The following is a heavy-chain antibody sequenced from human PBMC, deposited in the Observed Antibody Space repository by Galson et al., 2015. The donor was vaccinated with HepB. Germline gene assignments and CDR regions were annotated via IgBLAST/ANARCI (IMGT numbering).Heavy chain of an antibody. CDR3: ARVGRTSGWYDDY. Sequence: SLRLSCAASGFMFSSYGMNWVRQAPGKGLEWVSHITGSSSHTYYVDSVKGQFTISRDNAKNSLYLQMKSLRGEDTAVYYCARVGRTSGWYDDYWGQGTLVTVSS. J-gene: IGHJ4*02. CDR1: GFMFSSYG. CDR2: ITGSSSHT. V-gene: IGHV3-48*01. D-gene: IGHD6-19*01.